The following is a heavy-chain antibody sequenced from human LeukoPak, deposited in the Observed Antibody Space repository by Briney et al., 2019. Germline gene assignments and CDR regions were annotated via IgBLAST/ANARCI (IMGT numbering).Heavy chain of an antibody. CDR2: INPNSGGT. CDR1: GYTFTGYY. J-gene: IGHJ1*01. CDR3: ATDRDWGRGYYYDSSVRPAEYFQH. V-gene: IGHV1-2*02. Sequence: GASVKVSCKASGYTFTGYYMHWVRQAPGQGLEWMGWINPNSGGTNYAQKFQGRVTMTRDTSISTAYMELSRLRSDDTAVYYCATDRDWGRGYYYDSSVRPAEYFQHWGQGTLVTVSS. D-gene: IGHD3-22*01.